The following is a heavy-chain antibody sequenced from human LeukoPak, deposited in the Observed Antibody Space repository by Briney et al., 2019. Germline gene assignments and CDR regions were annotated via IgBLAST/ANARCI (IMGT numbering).Heavy chain of an antibody. CDR3: ARRVTDSSGWFFDY. CDR2: IYPGDSDT. Sequence: GESLKISCKGSGYSFTTQWIGWVRRMPGKGPEWMGIIYPGDSDTRYSPAFQGQVNISADKSISTAYLQWSSLKASDTALYYCARRVTDSSGWFFDYWGQGGLVTVSS. J-gene: IGHJ4*02. CDR1: GYSFTTQW. V-gene: IGHV5-51*01. D-gene: IGHD6-19*01.